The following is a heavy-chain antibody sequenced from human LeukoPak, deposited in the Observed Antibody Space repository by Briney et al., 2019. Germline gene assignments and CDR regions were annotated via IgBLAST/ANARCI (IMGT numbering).Heavy chain of an antibody. D-gene: IGHD2-21*02. Sequence: SETLSLTCSVSAGSIRSDNYYWSWIRQPPGKGLEWIGEINHSGSTNYNPSLKSRVTISVDTSKNQFSLKLSSVTAADTAVYYCAREARVVTAHYGMDVWGQGTTVTVSS. CDR3: AREARVVTAHYGMDV. CDR2: INHSGST. CDR1: AGSIRSDNYY. V-gene: IGHV4-39*07. J-gene: IGHJ6*02.